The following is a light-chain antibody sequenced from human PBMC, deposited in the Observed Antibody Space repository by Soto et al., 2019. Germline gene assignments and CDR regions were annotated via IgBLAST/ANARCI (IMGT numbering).Light chain of an antibody. CDR1: QSVSSY. V-gene: IGKV3-11*01. CDR2: DAS. CDR3: QQRSNWPRT. J-gene: IGKJ2*01. Sequence: EIVLTQSPATLSLSPGERATLSCRASQSVSSYFAWYQQKTGQAPRLLIYDASNRATGIPARFSGSGSGTDFTLTISSLEPEDFAVYYCQQRSNWPRTFGQGTKLEIK.